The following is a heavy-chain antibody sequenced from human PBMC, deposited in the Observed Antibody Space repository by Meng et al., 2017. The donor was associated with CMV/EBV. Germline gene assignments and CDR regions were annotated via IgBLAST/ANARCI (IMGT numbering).Heavy chain of an antibody. CDR1: GFTFSRYV. V-gene: IGHV3-64*02. Sequence: GESLKISCAASGFTFSRYVMHWVRQAPGKGLEYVSTISSNGGSTYYADSVKGRFTISRDNSKSTLYLQMGSLRAEDMAVYYCARSPEAGGWGQGTLVTVSS. J-gene: IGHJ4*02. CDR2: ISSNGGST. D-gene: IGHD1-14*01. CDR3: ARSPEAGG.